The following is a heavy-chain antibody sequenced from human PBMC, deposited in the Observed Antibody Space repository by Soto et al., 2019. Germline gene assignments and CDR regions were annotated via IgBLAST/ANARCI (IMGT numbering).Heavy chain of an antibody. V-gene: IGHV4-31*03. CDR1: GASISSGAYY. CDR3: ARTVAIPGYDAFDI. Sequence: PSETLSLTCTVSGASISSGAYYWSWIRQHPGKGLEWIGYIHDSGSTFYNPSLKSRLTISIDTSQNQFSLKLSSVTVADSALYYCARTVAIPGYDAFDIWGQGTMVTVSS. D-gene: IGHD3-9*01. J-gene: IGHJ3*02. CDR2: IHDSGST.